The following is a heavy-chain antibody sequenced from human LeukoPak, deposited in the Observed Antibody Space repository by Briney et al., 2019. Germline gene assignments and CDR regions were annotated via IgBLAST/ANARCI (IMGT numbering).Heavy chain of an antibody. Sequence: GGSLRLSCAASGFTFSSYGMHWVRQAPGKGLEWVAVISYDGKKEYYADSVKGRFNLSRDNSKNTLYLQMNSLRPEDTAVYYCARDRVVITTNNWFDPWGQGTLVTVSS. CDR3: ARDRVVITTNNWFDP. D-gene: IGHD3-22*01. V-gene: IGHV3-30*03. CDR2: ISYDGKKE. CDR1: GFTFSSYG. J-gene: IGHJ5*02.